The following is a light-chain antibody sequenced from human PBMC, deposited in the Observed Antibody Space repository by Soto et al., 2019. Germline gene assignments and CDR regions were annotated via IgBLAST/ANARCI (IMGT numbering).Light chain of an antibody. CDR2: DAS. V-gene: IGKV3-11*01. Sequence: EIVLTQSPATLSLSPGERATLSCRASQSVNYYLAWYQQKPGQAPRLLMYDASNRATGIPARFSGSGSGTDFTLTISSLEPEDFAVYYCQHRSNWPLTFGPGTKVEIK. J-gene: IGKJ3*01. CDR3: QHRSNWPLT. CDR1: QSVNYY.